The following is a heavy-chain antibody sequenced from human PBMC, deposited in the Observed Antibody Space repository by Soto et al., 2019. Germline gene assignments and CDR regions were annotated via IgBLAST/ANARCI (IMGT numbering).Heavy chain of an antibody. Sequence: SGPTLVNPTQTLTLTCTFSGFSLSTSGMCGSWIRQPPGKALEWLALIDWDDDKYYSTSLKTRLTISKDTSKNQVVLTMTNMDPVDTATYYCARISTGGASGSPYWAFDYWGQGTLVTVSS. D-gene: IGHD1-26*01. CDR3: ARISTGGASGSPYWAFDY. CDR1: GFSLSTSGMC. CDR2: IDWDDDK. J-gene: IGHJ4*02. V-gene: IGHV2-70*01.